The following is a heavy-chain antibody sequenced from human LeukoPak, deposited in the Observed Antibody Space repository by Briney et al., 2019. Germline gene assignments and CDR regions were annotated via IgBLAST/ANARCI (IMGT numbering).Heavy chain of an antibody. D-gene: IGHD2-2*01. CDR1: GFTFNSYA. CDR3: AKDLLQLLTYYFDY. V-gene: IGHV3-23*01. Sequence: GGSLRLSCAASGFTFNSYAMSWVRQAPGKGLEWVSAISGSGGSTYYADSVKGRFTISRDNSKNTLYLQMNSLRAEDTAVYYCAKDLLQLLTYYFDYWGQGTLVTVSS. J-gene: IGHJ4*02. CDR2: ISGSGGST.